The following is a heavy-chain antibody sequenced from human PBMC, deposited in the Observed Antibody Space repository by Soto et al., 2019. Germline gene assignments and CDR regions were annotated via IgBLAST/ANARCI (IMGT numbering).Heavy chain of an antibody. V-gene: IGHV1-3*01. CDR3: AREAVLRFPDY. Sequence: EASVKVSCKASGYTFTSYAMHWVRQAPGQRLEWMGWINAGNGNTKYSQKFQGRVTITRDTSASTAYMELSSLRSEDTAVYYCAREAVLRFPDYWGQGTLVTVSS. D-gene: IGHD3-3*01. CDR1: GYTFTSYA. J-gene: IGHJ4*02. CDR2: INAGNGNT.